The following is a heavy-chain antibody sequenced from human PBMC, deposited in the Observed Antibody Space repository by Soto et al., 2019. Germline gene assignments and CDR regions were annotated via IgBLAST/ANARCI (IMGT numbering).Heavy chain of an antibody. D-gene: IGHD3-10*01. Sequence: QVQVVESGGGVVQPGRSLRLSCAASGFTFSRYAIHWVRQAPGKGLGWVAVISKDGSNKYYVDSVKGRFTISRDNSRNTLYLQMNSLRDEDAAVYYCARSRSGAVADSFDFWGQGTLVTVSS. V-gene: IGHV3-30*04. J-gene: IGHJ4*02. CDR3: ARSRSGAVADSFDF. CDR2: ISKDGSNK. CDR1: GFTFSRYA.